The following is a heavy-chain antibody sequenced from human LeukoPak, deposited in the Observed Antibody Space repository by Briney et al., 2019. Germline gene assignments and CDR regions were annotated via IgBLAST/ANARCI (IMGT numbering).Heavy chain of an antibody. D-gene: IGHD2-2*02. Sequence: GGSLRLSCAASGFTFINAWMSWVRQAPGKGLEWVGRIKSKTDGGTTDYAAPVKGRFTISRDDSKNTLYLQMNSLKTEDTAVYYCTNLVVPAAILFYWGQGTLVTVSS. CDR2: IKSKTDGGTT. CDR3: TNLVVPAAILFY. V-gene: IGHV3-15*01. J-gene: IGHJ4*02. CDR1: GFTFINAW.